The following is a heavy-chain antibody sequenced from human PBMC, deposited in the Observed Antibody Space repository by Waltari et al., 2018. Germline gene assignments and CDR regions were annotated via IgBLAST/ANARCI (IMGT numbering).Heavy chain of an antibody. Sequence: QVQLVQSGAEVKRPGASVKVSCKASGDIFTDYYMHWVRQAPGQGLEWMGWINPNSGGTNYAQKFQGRVIMTRDTSIGTVYMELSSLQSDDTAIYYCASWSAPFDYWGQGTLVTVSS. CDR3: ASWSAPFDY. D-gene: IGHD3-3*01. CDR1: GDIFTDYY. J-gene: IGHJ4*02. CDR2: INPNSGGT. V-gene: IGHV1-2*02.